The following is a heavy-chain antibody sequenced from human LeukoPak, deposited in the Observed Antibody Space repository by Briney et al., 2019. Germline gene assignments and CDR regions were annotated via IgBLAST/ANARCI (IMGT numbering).Heavy chain of an antibody. Sequence: PGGSLRLSCAASGFTFDDYAMHWVRQAPEKGLEWVSGISWNSGDIGYADSVRGRFTISRDNAKNSLYLQMNSLRAEDTALYYCAKDGKISSWYQAAFDIWGQGTMVTVSS. V-gene: IGHV3-9*01. CDR3: AKDGKISSWYQAAFDI. D-gene: IGHD6-13*01. CDR2: ISWNSGDI. J-gene: IGHJ3*02. CDR1: GFTFDDYA.